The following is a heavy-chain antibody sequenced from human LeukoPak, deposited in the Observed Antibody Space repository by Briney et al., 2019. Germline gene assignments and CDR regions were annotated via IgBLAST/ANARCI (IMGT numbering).Heavy chain of an antibody. V-gene: IGHV3-9*02. D-gene: IGHD5-24*01. CDR3: AKGRDGYNYDAFDI. CDR1: GFSSDDYA. Sequence: PGGSLRLSCAASGFSSDDYAMHWVRQTPGKGLEWVSGISWNSGNIGYADSVKGRFTISRDNAKNSLYLQMNSLRAGDTAFYYCAKGRDGYNYDAFDIWGQGTMVTVSS. CDR2: ISWNSGNI. J-gene: IGHJ3*02.